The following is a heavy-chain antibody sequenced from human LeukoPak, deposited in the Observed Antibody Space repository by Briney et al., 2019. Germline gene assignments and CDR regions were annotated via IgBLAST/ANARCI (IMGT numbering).Heavy chain of an antibody. CDR3: ARDGYIAVADYYYYGMDV. J-gene: IGHJ6*02. CDR1: GGTFSSYA. Sequence: ASVKVPCKASGGTFSSYAISWVRQAPGQGLEWMGRIIPILGIANYAQKFQGRVTITADKSTSTAYMELSSLRSEDTAVYYCARDGYIAVADYYYYGMDVWGQGTTVTVSS. V-gene: IGHV1-69*04. CDR2: IIPILGIA. D-gene: IGHD6-19*01.